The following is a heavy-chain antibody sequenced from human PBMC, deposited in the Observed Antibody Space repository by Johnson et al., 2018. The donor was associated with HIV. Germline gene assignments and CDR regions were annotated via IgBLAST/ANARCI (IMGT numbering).Heavy chain of an antibody. V-gene: IGHV3-11*04. CDR1: GFNFNDNY. CDR3: ARGLILDDAFDI. Sequence: QVHLVESGGGLVQPGGSLRLSCAASGFNFNDNYMAWIRQAPGKGLEWISYISSSGTTIYYADSVKGRFTISRDNAKNSMYLQMNSLRAEDTAVYYCARGLILDDAFDIWGQGTMVTVSS. D-gene: IGHD1-26*01. CDR2: ISSSGTTI. J-gene: IGHJ3*02.